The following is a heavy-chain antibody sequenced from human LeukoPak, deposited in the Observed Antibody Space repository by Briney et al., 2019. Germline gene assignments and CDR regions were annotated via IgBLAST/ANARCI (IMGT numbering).Heavy chain of an antibody. CDR2: ISSSGGST. V-gene: IGHV3-23*01. CDR1: GFTFSSYA. CDR3: AKESRGYCSSTSCPKPIDY. Sequence: GGSLRLSCAASGFTFSSYAMSWVRQAPGKGLEWVSAISSSGGSTYYADSVKGRFTISRDNSKNTLYLQMNSLRAEDTAVYYCAKESRGYCSSTSCPKPIDYWGQGTLVTVSS. D-gene: IGHD2-2*01. J-gene: IGHJ4*02.